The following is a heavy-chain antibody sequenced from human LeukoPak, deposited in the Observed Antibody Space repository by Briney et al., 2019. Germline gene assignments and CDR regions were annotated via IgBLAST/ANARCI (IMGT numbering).Heavy chain of an antibody. Sequence: PGGSLRLSCAASGFTFSNAWMSWVRQAPGKGLEWVGRIKSKTDGGTTDYAAPVKGRFTISRDDSKNTLYLQMNSLKTEDTAVYYCTTDSRYEHYGDIGWNYYYYGMDVWGQGTTVTVSS. J-gene: IGHJ6*02. D-gene: IGHD4-17*01. CDR2: IKSKTDGGTT. CDR1: GFTFSNAW. V-gene: IGHV3-15*01. CDR3: TTDSRYEHYGDIGWNYYYYGMDV.